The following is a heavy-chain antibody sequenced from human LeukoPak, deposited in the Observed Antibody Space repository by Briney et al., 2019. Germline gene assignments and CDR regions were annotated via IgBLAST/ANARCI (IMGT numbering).Heavy chain of an antibody. CDR2: MFPRDSDV. V-gene: IGHV5-51*01. CDR1: GYSFTDYW. J-gene: IGHJ4*02. CDR3: ARHVAYRRWYYFDH. D-gene: IGHD2-15*01. Sequence: GESLKISCKASGYSFTDYWIGWVRQMPGKGPEFMGIMFPRDSDVRYSPFFQGLVTISADKSTSTAYLQWSSLKASDSAMYYCARHVAYRRWYYFDHWGQGALVTVSS.